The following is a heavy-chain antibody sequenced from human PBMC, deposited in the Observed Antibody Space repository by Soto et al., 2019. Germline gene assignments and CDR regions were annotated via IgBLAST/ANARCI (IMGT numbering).Heavy chain of an antibody. CDR3: ASDLPPIDY. Sequence: QVQLVQSGAEVKKPGASVKVSCKASGYTFTSYAMHWVRQAPGQRLEWMGWINAGNGNTKYSQKFQGRVTITRDTSATTAYMNLRRLRAEATRAYYSASDLPPIDYRGQGTVVTVSS. CDR1: GYTFTSYA. V-gene: IGHV1-3*01. CDR2: INAGNGNT. J-gene: IGHJ4*02.